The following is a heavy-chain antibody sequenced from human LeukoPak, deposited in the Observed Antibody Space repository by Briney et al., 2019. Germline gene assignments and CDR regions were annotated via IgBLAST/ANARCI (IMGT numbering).Heavy chain of an antibody. CDR1: GGTFSSYA. CDR3: ARDRGRQQYYYDSSGYYYY. CDR2: IIPILGIA. Sequence: SVKVSCKASGGTFSSYAISWVRQAPGQGLEWIGRIIPILGIANYAQKFQGRVTITADKSTSTAYMELSSLRSEDTAVYYCARDRGRQQYYYDSSGYYYYWGQGTLVTVSS. V-gene: IGHV1-69*04. D-gene: IGHD3-22*01. J-gene: IGHJ4*02.